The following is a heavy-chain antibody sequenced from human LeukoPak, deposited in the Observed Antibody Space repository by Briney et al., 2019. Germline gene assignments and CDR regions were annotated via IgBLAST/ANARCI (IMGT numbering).Heavy chain of an antibody. CDR1: GGSISSYY. Sequence: KPSETLSLTCTVSGGSISSYYWSWIRQPPGKGLEWFGYIYYSGSTNQNPSLKSRVTISVDTSKNQFSLKLSSVTAADTAVYYCARAHSSGYFPFDYWGQGTLVTVSS. CDR3: ARAHSSGYFPFDY. CDR2: IYYSGST. V-gene: IGHV4-59*01. J-gene: IGHJ4*02. D-gene: IGHD3-22*01.